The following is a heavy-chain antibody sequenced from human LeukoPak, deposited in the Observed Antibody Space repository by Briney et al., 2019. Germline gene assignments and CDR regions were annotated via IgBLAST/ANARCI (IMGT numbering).Heavy chain of an antibody. Sequence: GGSLRLSCAASGFTFSSYSMNWVRQAPGKGLEWVSSISSSSSYIYYADSVKGRFTLSRDNSKNTLYLQMSSLRAEDTAVYYCAKDRGRYYDSSGYYWGYYFDSWGQGILVTVST. J-gene: IGHJ4*02. V-gene: IGHV3-21*04. CDR1: GFTFSSYS. CDR2: ISSSSSYI. CDR3: AKDRGRYYDSSGYYWGYYFDS. D-gene: IGHD3-22*01.